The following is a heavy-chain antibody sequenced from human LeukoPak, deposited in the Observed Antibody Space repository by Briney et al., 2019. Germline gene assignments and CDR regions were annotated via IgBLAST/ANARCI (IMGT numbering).Heavy chain of an antibody. D-gene: IGHD3-22*01. CDR1: GFAFSNYA. J-gene: IGHJ3*02. V-gene: IGHV3-23*01. Sequence: GGSLRLSCAASGFAFSNYAMNWVRQAPGKGLEWVPATGFRSGTQYADSVKGRFTISRDDSKHTLYLQMNSLRAEDTAIYYCAKDRGLDYSDSSGYGLDDAFDIWGQGTMVTVSS. CDR3: AKDRGLDYSDSSGYGLDDAFDI. CDR2: TGFRSGT.